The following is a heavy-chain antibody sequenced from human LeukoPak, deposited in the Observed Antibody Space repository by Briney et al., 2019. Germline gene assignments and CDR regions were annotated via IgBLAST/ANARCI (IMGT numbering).Heavy chain of an antibody. CDR2: INQDGSKT. CDR1: DFIISHSW. V-gene: IGHV3-7*01. D-gene: IGHD4-17*01. Sequence: PGGSLRLSREASDFIISHSWMSWVRQAPGKGLEWVANINQDGSKTYYVDSVKGRFTVSRDNARNSLFLQMNSLRAEDTAVYFCARDSSRGDLDFWGQGTLVTVSS. CDR3: ARDSSRGDLDF. J-gene: IGHJ4*02.